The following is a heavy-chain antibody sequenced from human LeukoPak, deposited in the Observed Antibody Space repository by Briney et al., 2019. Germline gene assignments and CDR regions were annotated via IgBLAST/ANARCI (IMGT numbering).Heavy chain of an antibody. J-gene: IGHJ5*02. Sequence: SGKVSCKASGFTFTNSAVQWVRQARGQRLEWIGWIVVGSGNTNYAQKFQERVTITRDMSTSTAYMELSSLRSEDTAVYYCAADAFDPWGQGSLVTVSS. CDR2: IVVGSGNT. CDR3: AADAFDP. V-gene: IGHV1-58*01. CDR1: GFTFTNSA.